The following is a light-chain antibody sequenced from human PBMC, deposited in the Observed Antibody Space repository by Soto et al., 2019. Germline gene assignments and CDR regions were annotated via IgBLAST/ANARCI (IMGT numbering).Light chain of an antibody. CDR3: HQYNVWPLT. V-gene: IGKV3-15*01. CDR2: DAS. J-gene: IGKJ4*01. CDR1: QSVNSN. Sequence: EIVMTQSPVTLSVSPGDRATLSCRASQSVNSNLAWYQHKPGQTPKLLIYDASTRATGIRARCSGSGSGTEITLTSSNLQYDEFAVYYPHQYNVWPLTFGGGTKVEFK.